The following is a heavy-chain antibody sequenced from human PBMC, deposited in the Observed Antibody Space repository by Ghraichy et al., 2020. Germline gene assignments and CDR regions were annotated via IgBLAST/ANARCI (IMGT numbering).Heavy chain of an antibody. CDR1: GGSVSSGSYY. Sequence: SETLYLTCTVSGGSVSSGSYYWSWIRQPPGKGLEWIGYIYYSGSTNYNPSLKSRVTISVDTSKNQFSLKLSSVTAADTAVYYCAREGYYDVLTGSNWFDPWGQGTLVTVSS. CDR2: IYYSGST. CDR3: AREGYYDVLTGSNWFDP. J-gene: IGHJ5*02. V-gene: IGHV4-61*01. D-gene: IGHD3-9*01.